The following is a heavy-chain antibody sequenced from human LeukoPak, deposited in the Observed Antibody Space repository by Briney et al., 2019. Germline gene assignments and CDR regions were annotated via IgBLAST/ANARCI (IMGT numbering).Heavy chain of an antibody. J-gene: IGHJ4*02. Sequence: PGGSLRLSCAASGFTFDDYTMHWVRQAPGKGLEWVSLINWDGVSTYYADSVKGRFTISRDNSKNSLYLQMNSLRTEDTALYYCAKGASGWYSGQMQENWGQGTLVTVSS. V-gene: IGHV3-43*01. D-gene: IGHD6-19*01. CDR1: GFTFDDYT. CDR2: INWDGVST. CDR3: AKGASGWYSGQMQEN.